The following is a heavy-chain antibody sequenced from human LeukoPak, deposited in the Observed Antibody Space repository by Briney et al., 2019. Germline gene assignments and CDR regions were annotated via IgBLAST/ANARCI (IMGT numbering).Heavy chain of an antibody. CDR3: ARAYDFWSGYRPDY. V-gene: IGHV3-20*04. J-gene: IGHJ4*02. CDR1: GFTFDDYG. Sequence: GGSLRLSCAASGFTFDDYGMSWDRQAPGKGLEWVFGIYGNGSSTGYADSVKGRFTISRDNAKNSLYLQMSSLRAEDTALYYRARAYDFWSGYRPDYWGRGTLVTVSS. D-gene: IGHD3-3*01. CDR2: IYGNGSST.